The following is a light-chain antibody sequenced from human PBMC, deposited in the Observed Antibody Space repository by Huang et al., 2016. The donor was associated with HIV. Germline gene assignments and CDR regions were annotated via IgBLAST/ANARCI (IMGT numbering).Light chain of an antibody. CDR3: QQYYRLPQT. V-gene: IGKV4-1*01. CDR1: QSVLYSSNSKNY. CDR2: WAA. Sequence: DIVMTQSPDSLTVSLGGRATIQCRSSQSVLYSSNSKNYLAWFQQKPGRAPRLLIYWAAARESGVPDRFSGSGSGTDFTLTIDRLEAEDAAIYYCQQYYRLPQTFGQGTRVEIK. J-gene: IGKJ1*01.